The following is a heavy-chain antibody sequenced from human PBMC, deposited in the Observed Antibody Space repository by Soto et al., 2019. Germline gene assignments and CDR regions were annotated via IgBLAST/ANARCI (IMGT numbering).Heavy chain of an antibody. CDR2: ISYDGSNK. Sequence: QVQLVESGGGVVQPGRSLRLSCAASGFTFSSYAMHWVRQAPGKGLEWVAVISYDGSNKYYADSVKGRFTISRDNSKNTLYLQMNSLRAEDTAVYYCARDHKVPAAMAYYYYGMDVWGQGTTVTVSS. CDR3: ARDHKVPAAMAYYYYGMDV. CDR1: GFTFSSYA. V-gene: IGHV3-30-3*01. J-gene: IGHJ6*02. D-gene: IGHD2-2*01.